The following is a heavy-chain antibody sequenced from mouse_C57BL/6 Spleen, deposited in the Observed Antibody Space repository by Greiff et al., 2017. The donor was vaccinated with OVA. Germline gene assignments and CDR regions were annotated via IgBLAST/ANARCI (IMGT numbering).Heavy chain of an antibody. V-gene: IGHV1-53*01. CDR3: ARSSSNLYAMDY. Sequence: QVQLQQPGTELVKPGASVKLSCKASGYTFTSYWMHWVKQRPGQGLEWIGNINPSNGGTNYNEQFKSQATLTVDKSSSTAYMQLSSLTSEDSAVYYCARSSSNLYAMDYWGQGTSVTVSS. CDR2: INPSNGGT. CDR1: GYTFTSYW. J-gene: IGHJ4*01.